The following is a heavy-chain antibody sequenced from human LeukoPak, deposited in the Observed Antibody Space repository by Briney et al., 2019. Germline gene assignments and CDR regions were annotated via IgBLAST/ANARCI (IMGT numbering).Heavy chain of an antibody. CDR3: ATKWDSYGASFDY. J-gene: IGHJ4*02. CDR2: ISSSSSYI. Sequence: PGGSLRLSCAASGFTFSSYSMNWVRQAPGKGLEWVSSISSSSSYIYYADSVKGRFTISRDNAKNSLYLQMNSLRAEDTAVYYCATKWDSYGASFDYWGQGTLVTVSS. D-gene: IGHD5-18*01. V-gene: IGHV3-21*04. CDR1: GFTFSSYS.